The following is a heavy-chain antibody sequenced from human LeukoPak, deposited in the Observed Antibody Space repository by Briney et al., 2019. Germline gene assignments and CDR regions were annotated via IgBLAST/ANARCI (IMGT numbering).Heavy chain of an antibody. CDR1: GFTFSSYW. J-gene: IGHJ6*02. CDR2: INSDGIST. D-gene: IGHD3-10*01. V-gene: IGHV3-74*01. Sequence: GGSLRLSCAASGFTFSSYWMYWVRQAPGKGLVWVSRINSDGISTSYADFVKGRFTISRDNAKNTLYLQMNSLRVEDTAVYYCARGLITTVRGVVLHYFGMDVWGQGTTVTVSS. CDR3: ARGLITTVRGVVLHYFGMDV.